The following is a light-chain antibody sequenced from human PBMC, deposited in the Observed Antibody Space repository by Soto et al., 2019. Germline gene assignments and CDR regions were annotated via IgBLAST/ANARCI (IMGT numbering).Light chain of an antibody. CDR2: SAS. J-gene: IGKJ5*01. V-gene: IGKV1-6*01. CDR1: QGIRND. Sequence: AIQISQSPSSLSAFVSDRVTIPCRASQGIRNDLVWYQQRPGKAPKILIYSASSLQSGVPSRFSGSGSGTEFTPTISSLQPEDFATYYCQQSYSTPPITFGQGTRLEIK. CDR3: QQSYSTPPIT.